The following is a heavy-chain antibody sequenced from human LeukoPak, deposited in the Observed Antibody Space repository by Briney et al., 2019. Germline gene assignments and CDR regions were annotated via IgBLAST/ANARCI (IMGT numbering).Heavy chain of an antibody. J-gene: IGHJ4*02. D-gene: IGHD3-10*01. CDR3: ARTRYYYNSRSYGAPYYFDY. CDR2: ISYSGST. Sequence: SETLSLTCTVSGGSISSSVYYWGWIRQPPGKGLEWIGSISYSGSTYYNPSLKSRVTISVDTSKNHFSLKLSSVTAADTAVYYCARTRYYYNSRSYGAPYYFDYWGQGTLVTVSS. V-gene: IGHV4-39*02. CDR1: GGSISSSVYY.